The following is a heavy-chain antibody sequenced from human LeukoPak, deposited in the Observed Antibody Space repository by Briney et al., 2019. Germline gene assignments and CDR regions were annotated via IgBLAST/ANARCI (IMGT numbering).Heavy chain of an antibody. V-gene: IGHV4-38-2*01. CDR3: ARGYYSNYVGDFDY. CDR1: GYSISSGYY. Sequence: PSETLSLTCAVSGYSISSGYYWGWIRQPPGKGLEWIGSIYHSGSTNYNPSLKSRVTISVDTSKNQFSLKLSSVTAADTAVYYCARGYYSNYVGDFDYWGQGTLVTVSS. J-gene: IGHJ4*02. D-gene: IGHD4-11*01. CDR2: IYHSGST.